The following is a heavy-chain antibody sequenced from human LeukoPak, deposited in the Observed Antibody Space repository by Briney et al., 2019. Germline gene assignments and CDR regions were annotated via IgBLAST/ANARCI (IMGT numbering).Heavy chain of an antibody. V-gene: IGHV3-72*01. J-gene: IGHJ4*02. D-gene: IGHD5-18*01. CDR2: TRNKAKSYTT. Sequence: PGGSLRLSCAASGSTFSDHYMDWVRQAPGKGLEWVGRTRNKAKSYTTEYAASVKGRFTISRDDSKNSLYLQMNSLKTEDTAVYYCARVAAMVGFDYWGQGTLVTVSS. CDR3: ARVAAMVGFDY. CDR1: GSTFSDHY.